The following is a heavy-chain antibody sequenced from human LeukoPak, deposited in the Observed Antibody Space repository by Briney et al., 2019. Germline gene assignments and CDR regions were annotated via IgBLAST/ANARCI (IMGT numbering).Heavy chain of an antibody. CDR3: ARDKCACAGSYWICSYGRGV. D-gene: IGHD3-10*02. J-gene: IGHJ6*04. CDR2: ISSSSSYI. V-gene: IGHV3-21*01. Sequence: GGSLRLSCAASGFTFTSYSMNWVRQAPRKGLEWVSSISSSSSYIYYADSVKGRLTISRDNAKDSLYLQMNSLRAEDTAVYYWARDKCACAGSYWICSYGRGVWGKGTTVTV. CDR1: GFTFTSYS.